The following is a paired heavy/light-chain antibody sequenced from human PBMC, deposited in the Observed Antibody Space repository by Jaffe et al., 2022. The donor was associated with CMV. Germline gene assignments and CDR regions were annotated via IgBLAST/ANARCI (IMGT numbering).Heavy chain of an antibody. CDR3: AREWE. V-gene: IGHV1-2*02. CDR2: INPTSGHT. D-gene: IGHD1-26*01. Sequence: QGLLLQSGAEVKEPGASVKLSCRVSGDTFTGHYMQWVRQAPGQGLEWMGWINPTSGHTAYAQKFQGRVTMTRATSISTAYMELRGLRVDDTAIYYCAREWEWGPGTLVTVSS. CDR1: GDTFTGHY. J-gene: IGHJ4*02.
Light chain of an antibody. CDR1: QTVTNF. J-gene: IGKJ4*01. CDR2: DVS. Sequence: EIVLTQSPATLSLSPGERATLSCRASQTVTNFLAWYQQKPGQAPRLLIYDVSNRTPGVPARFSGSGSGTDFTLTISSLEPEDFAVYYCQQRWDWPPEVTFGGGTRVEIK. V-gene: IGKV3-11*01. CDR3: QQRWDWPPEVT.